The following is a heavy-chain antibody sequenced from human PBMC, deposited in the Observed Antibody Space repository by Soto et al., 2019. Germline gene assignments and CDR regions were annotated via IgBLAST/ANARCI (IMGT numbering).Heavy chain of an antibody. V-gene: IGHV1-8*01. CDR3: AGGKQQLVRAHYYMDV. Sequence: GASVKVSCKASGYTFTSYDINWVRQATGQGLERMGWMNPNSGNTGYAQKFQGRVTMTRNTSISTAYMELSSLRSEDTAVYYCAGGKQQLVRAHYYMDVWGKGTTVTVSS. CDR1: GYTFTSYD. CDR2: MNPNSGNT. J-gene: IGHJ6*03. D-gene: IGHD6-13*01.